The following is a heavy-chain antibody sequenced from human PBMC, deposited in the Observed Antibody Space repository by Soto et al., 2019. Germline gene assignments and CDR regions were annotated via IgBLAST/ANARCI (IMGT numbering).Heavy chain of an antibody. CDR2: INPKSGAT. CDR1: GCIFSDYY. V-gene: IGHV1-2*02. D-gene: IGHD3-22*01. CDR3: ATWFHDTSVQDAFDI. Sequence: ASVKVSCKASGCIFSDYYVHWVRQAPGQGLEWMGCINPKSGATTYVQKFQGRVTMARDTSIATAYMDLTSLRSDDTAVYYCATWFHDTSVQDAFDIWGQGTVVTVSS. J-gene: IGHJ3*02.